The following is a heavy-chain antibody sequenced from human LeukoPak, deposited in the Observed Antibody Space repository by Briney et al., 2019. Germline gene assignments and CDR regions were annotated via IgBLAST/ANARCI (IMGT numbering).Heavy chain of an antibody. Sequence: SETLSLTCTVSGGSISSGGYYWSWIRQHPGKGLEWIGYIYYSGSTYYNPSLKSRVTISVDTSKNQFSLKLSSVTAADTAVYYCARVRIAVAGVVTAIPGYYYGMDVWGQGTTVTVSS. D-gene: IGHD2-21*02. CDR1: GGSISSGGYY. CDR2: IYYSGST. V-gene: IGHV4-31*03. J-gene: IGHJ6*02. CDR3: ARVRIAVAGVVTAIPGYYYGMDV.